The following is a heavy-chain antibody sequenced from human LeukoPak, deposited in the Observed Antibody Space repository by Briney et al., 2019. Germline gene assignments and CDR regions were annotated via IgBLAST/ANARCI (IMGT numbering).Heavy chain of an antibody. Sequence: ASVKVSCKASGGTFSSYAISWVRQAPGQGLEWMGGIIPIFGTANYAQKFQGRVTITADESTSTAYMELSSLRSEDTAVYYFAREKGLTIFGGEGWFDPWGQGTLVTVSS. CDR3: AREKGLTIFGGEGWFDP. J-gene: IGHJ5*02. V-gene: IGHV1-69*13. D-gene: IGHD3-3*01. CDR2: IIPIFGTA. CDR1: GGTFSSYA.